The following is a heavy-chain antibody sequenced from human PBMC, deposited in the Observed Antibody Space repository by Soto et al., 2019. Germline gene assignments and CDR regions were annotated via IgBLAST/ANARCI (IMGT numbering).Heavy chain of an antibody. Sequence: TSETLSLTCTVSGGSISSGGYYWSWIRQHPGKGLEWIGYIYYSGSTYYNPSLKSRVTISVDTSKNQFSLKLSSVTAADTAVYYCATTDYGGNDYYFDYWGQGTLVTVSS. D-gene: IGHD4-17*01. CDR3: ATTDYGGNDYYFDY. J-gene: IGHJ4*02. CDR1: GGSISSGGYY. V-gene: IGHV4-31*03. CDR2: IYYSGST.